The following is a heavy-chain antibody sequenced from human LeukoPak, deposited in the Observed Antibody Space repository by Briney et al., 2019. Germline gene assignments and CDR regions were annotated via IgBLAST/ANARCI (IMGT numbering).Heavy chain of an antibody. CDR1: GGSFSAYY. CDR2: VNQGGGT. D-gene: IGHD3-22*01. CDR3: ARGPIDNSFEY. J-gene: IGHJ4*02. Sequence: SETLSLTCAVYGGSFSAYYWSWIRQPPGKGLEWIGEVNQGGGTNYNPALKSRVTISRDTSKNQISLKLSSVTAADTAVYYCARGPIDNSFEYWGQGTLVTVSS. V-gene: IGHV4-34*01.